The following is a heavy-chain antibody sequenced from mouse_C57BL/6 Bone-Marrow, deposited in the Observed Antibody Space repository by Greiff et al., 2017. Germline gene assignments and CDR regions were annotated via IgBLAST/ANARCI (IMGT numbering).Heavy chain of an antibody. CDR1: GYTFTTSP. CDR3: AKKPYYGNYCAY. Sequence: QVQLQQSGAELVKPGASVKMSCKASGYTFTTSPIEWMKRNHGKRLEWIGNFHPYNDDTKYNEKFKGKATLTVEKSSSTVYLELSRLTSDGSAVYYCAKKPYYGNYCAYWGKGTLVTVSA. J-gene: IGHJ3*01. D-gene: IGHD2-10*01. V-gene: IGHV1-47*01. CDR2: FHPYNDDT.